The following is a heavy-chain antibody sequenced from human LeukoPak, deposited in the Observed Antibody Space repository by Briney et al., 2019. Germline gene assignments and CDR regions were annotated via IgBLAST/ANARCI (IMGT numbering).Heavy chain of an antibody. CDR3: ARGPPSYYDSSGYRYAFDI. D-gene: IGHD3-22*01. CDR2: IKPSGGST. CDR1: RYTFTSYY. Sequence: ASVKVSCKASRYTFTSYYMHSVRQAPGQGLEWMGIIKPSGGSTSYAQKFQGRVTMTRDMSTSTVYMELSSLRSEDTAVYYCARGPPSYYDSSGYRYAFDIWGQGTMVTVSS. V-gene: IGHV1-46*01. J-gene: IGHJ3*02.